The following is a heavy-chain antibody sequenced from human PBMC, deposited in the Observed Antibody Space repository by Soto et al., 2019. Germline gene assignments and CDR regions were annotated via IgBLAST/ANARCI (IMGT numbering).Heavy chain of an antibody. Sequence: EVQLVESGGGLVQPGGSLRLSCVDSGFTFSSYWMSWVRQAPVKGREWVGNIKQDGSEENYVDSVKGRCTISRDNAKNSMYLQRNSRRAEDTAVYYCARIAASGRGWDVWGQGTTVVVSS. D-gene: IGHD6-13*01. V-gene: IGHV3-7*01. CDR2: IKQDGSEE. CDR1: GFTFSSYW. J-gene: IGHJ6*02. CDR3: ARIAASGRGWDV.